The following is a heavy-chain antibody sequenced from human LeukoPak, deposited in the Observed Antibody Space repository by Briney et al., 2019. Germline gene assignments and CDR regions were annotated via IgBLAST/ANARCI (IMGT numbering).Heavy chain of an antibody. V-gene: IGHV4-34*01. CDR2: INHSGST. D-gene: IGHD1-7*01. CDR3: ARHPSITGTTGHTLDY. Sequence: PSETLSLTCAVYGGSFSGYYWSWIRQPPGKGLEWIGEINHSGSTNYNPSLKSRVTISVDTSKNQFSLKLSSVTAADTAVYYCARHPSITGTTGHTLDYWGQGTLVTVSS. J-gene: IGHJ4*02. CDR1: GGSFSGYY.